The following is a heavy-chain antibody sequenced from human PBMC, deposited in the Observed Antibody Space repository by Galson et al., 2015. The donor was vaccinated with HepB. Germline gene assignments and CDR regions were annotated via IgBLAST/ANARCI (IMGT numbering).Heavy chain of an antibody. V-gene: IGHV1-3*01. Sequence: SVKVSCKASGYTFTSYAMHWVRQAPGQRLEWMGWVNAGNGNTKYSQKFQGRVTITRDTSASTAYMELSSLRSEDTAVYYCARVYSGSYFYYYGMDVWGQGTTVTVSS. J-gene: IGHJ6*02. CDR3: ARVYSGSYFYYYGMDV. CDR1: GYTFTSYA. CDR2: VNAGNGNT. D-gene: IGHD1-26*01.